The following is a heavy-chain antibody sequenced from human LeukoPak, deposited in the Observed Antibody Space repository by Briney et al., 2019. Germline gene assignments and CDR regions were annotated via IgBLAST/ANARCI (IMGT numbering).Heavy chain of an antibody. V-gene: IGHV7-4-1*02. D-gene: IGHD1-1*01. J-gene: IGHJ1*01. Sequence: ASVKVSCKASGYSFTKYDMNWVRQAPGQGLEGMGGINTNTGNPTYAQGVTGRFVFSFDTSVSTAYLQINSLKAEDTAVYSCARNNDGREGRFGDWAQGTLVPVSS. CDR3: ARNNDGREGRFGD. CDR1: GYSFTKYD. CDR2: INTNTGNP.